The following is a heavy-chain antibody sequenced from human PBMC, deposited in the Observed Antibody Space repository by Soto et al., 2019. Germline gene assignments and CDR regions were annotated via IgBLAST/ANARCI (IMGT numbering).Heavy chain of an antibody. Sequence: GSVEVFFKASGYPFTDSYLHLVRQAPGQRLEWMGWMNVNTGGTNSPQKFQDRVTMTRDTSINTAFMQLTGLTSDDTAVYFCARKCGDRCTEDTDALDLWGQGTMVTVS. CDR2: MNVNTGGT. CDR3: ARKCGDRCTEDTDALDL. CDR1: GYPFTDSY. J-gene: IGHJ3*01. V-gene: IGHV1-2*02. D-gene: IGHD2-21*01.